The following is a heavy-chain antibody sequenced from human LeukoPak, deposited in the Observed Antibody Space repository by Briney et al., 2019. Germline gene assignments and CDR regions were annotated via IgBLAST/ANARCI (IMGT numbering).Heavy chain of an antibody. CDR3: AREPDGYCSGGSCYRGVYDY. D-gene: IGHD2-15*01. V-gene: IGHV1-2*02. CDR2: INPNSGGT. Sequence: ASVKVSCKASGYTFTGYYMHWVRQAPGQGLEWMGWINPNSGGTNYAQKFQGRVTMTRDTSISTAYMELSSLRSEDTAVYYCAREPDGYCSGGSCYRGVYDYWGQGTLVTVSS. CDR1: GYTFTGYY. J-gene: IGHJ4*02.